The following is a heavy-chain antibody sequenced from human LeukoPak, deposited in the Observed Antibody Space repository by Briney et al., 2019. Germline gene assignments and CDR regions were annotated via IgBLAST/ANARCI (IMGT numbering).Heavy chain of an antibody. CDR1: GGTFSSYA. Sequence: SVKVSCKASGGTFSSYAISWVRQAPGQGLEWMGGIIPIFGTANYAQKFQGRVTITADESTSTAYMELSSLRSEDTAVYNCARDRSSSFLPDYWGQGTLVTVSS. D-gene: IGHD6-6*01. V-gene: IGHV1-69*01. J-gene: IGHJ4*02. CDR2: IIPIFGTA. CDR3: ARDRSSSFLPDY.